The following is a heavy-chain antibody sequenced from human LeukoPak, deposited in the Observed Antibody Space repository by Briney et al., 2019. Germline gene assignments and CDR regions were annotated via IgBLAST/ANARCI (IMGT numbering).Heavy chain of an antibody. V-gene: IGHV5-51*01. J-gene: IGHJ4*02. CDR1: GYSFSNYY. Sequence: GESLKISCKGSGYSFSNYYIDWVRQMSGKGLEWMGVMYPGGSDIRYSPSFQGQVTISADKSIDTAYLQWSSLKTSDSAMYYCASRTGCYYPFDSWGQGTLVTVSS. CDR3: ASRTGCYYPFDS. CDR2: MYPGGSDI. D-gene: IGHD2-21*01.